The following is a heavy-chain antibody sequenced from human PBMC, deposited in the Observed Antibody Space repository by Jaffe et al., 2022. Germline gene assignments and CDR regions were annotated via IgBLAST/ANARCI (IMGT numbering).Heavy chain of an antibody. J-gene: IGHJ4*02. V-gene: IGHV3-15*01. CDR2: IKSKTDGGTT. CDR1: GFTFSNAW. CDR3: TTELYYGSGSLFY. D-gene: IGHD3-10*01. Sequence: EVQLVESGGGLVKPGGSLRLSCAASGFTFSNAWMSWVRQAPGKGLEWVGRIKSKTDGGTTDYAAPVKGRFTISRDDSKNTLYLQMNSLKTEDTAVYYCTTELYYGSGSLFYWGQGTLVTVSS.